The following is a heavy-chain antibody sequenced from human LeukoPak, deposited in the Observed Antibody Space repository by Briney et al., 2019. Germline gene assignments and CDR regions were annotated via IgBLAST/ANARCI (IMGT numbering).Heavy chain of an antibody. CDR3: ARELEGYCSGGSCPNWFDP. Sequence: GGSLRLSCAASGFTFSSYAMSWVRQAPGKGLEWVSGISGSGDNTYYADSVKGRFTISRDNAKNSLYLQMNSLRAEDTAVYYCARELEGYCSGGSCPNWFDPWGQGTLVTVSS. CDR2: ISGSGDNT. CDR1: GFTFSSYA. D-gene: IGHD2-15*01. J-gene: IGHJ5*02. V-gene: IGHV3-23*01.